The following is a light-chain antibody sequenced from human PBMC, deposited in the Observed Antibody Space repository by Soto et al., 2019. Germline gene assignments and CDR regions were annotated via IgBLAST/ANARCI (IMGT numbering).Light chain of an antibody. CDR2: GAS. CDR3: QQYRT. V-gene: IGKV3-20*01. CDR1: QSVSSSY. J-gene: IGKJ1*01. Sequence: DIVLTQSPGTLSLSPGERATLSRRASQSVSSSYLAWYQQKPGQAPRLLIYGASSRATGIPDRFSGSGSGTDFTLTISRLEPEDFAVYYCQQYRTFGQGTKVDI.